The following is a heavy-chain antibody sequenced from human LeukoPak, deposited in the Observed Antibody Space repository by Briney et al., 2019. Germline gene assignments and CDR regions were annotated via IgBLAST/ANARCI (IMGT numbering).Heavy chain of an antibody. CDR3: ARGGPYCSSTSCYFDY. V-gene: IGHV1-8*01. CDR1: GDTFTSDN. CDR2: MNPNSGNT. D-gene: IGHD2-2*01. J-gene: IGHJ4*02. Sequence: ASVKVSCKASGDTFTSDNINWVRQATGQGLEWMGWMNPNSGNTGYAQKFQGRVTMTRNTSISTAYMELSSLRSEDTAVYYCARGGPYCSSTSCYFDYWGQGTLVTVSS.